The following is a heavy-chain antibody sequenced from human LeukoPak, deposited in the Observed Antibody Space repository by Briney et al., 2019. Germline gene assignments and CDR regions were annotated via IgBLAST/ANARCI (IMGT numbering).Heavy chain of an antibody. J-gene: IGHJ4*02. CDR1: GFTFDDYA. V-gene: IGHV3-30*18. CDR2: ISYDGSNK. Sequence: GGSLRLSCAASGFTFDDYAMHWVRQAPGKGLEWVAVISYDGSNKYYADSVKGRFTISRDNSKNTLYLQMNSLRAEDTAVYYCAKDHELMVRGVITDFDYWGQGTLVTVSS. D-gene: IGHD3-10*01. CDR3: AKDHELMVRGVITDFDY.